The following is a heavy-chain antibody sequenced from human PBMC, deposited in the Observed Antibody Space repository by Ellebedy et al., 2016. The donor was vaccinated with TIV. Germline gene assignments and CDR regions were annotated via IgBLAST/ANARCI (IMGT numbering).Heavy chain of an antibody. Sequence: SETLSLTCAVYGGSFTGYYYSWIRLPPGKGLEWIGEINQSGSATYNPSLKGRVTISANMSKNQFSLRLTSVTAADTAVYYCAEGRSGWYYFDYWGHGTLVTVSS. D-gene: IGHD6-19*01. CDR3: AEGRSGWYYFDY. J-gene: IGHJ4*01. CDR2: INQSGSA. V-gene: IGHV4-34*01. CDR1: GGSFTGYY.